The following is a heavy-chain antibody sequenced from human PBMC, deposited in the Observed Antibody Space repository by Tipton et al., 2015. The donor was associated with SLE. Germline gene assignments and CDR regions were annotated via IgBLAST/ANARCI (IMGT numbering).Heavy chain of an antibody. CDR3: AASLTGTRGLDY. V-gene: IGHV4-39*01. CDR1: GGSISSSSYY. J-gene: IGHJ4*02. CDR2: IYYRGST. D-gene: IGHD1/OR15-1a*01. Sequence: TLSLTCTVSGGSISSSSYYWGWIRQPPGKGLEWIGSIYYRGSTYYNPSLKSRVTISVDTSKNQFSLKLSSVTAADTAVYYCAASLTGTRGLDYWGQGTLVTVSS.